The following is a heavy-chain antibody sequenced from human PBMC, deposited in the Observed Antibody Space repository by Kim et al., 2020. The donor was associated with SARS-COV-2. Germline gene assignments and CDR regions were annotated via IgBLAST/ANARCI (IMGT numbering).Heavy chain of an antibody. CDR1: GFTFSSYA. V-gene: IGHV3-30-3*01. J-gene: IGHJ6*02. D-gene: IGHD6-19*01. Sequence: GGSLRLSCAASGFTFSSYAMHWVRQAPGKGLEWVAVISYDGSNKYYADSVKGRFTISRDNSKNTLYLQMNSLRAEDTVVYYCARGRAPSPSSGWYRDTICYYYGMDVWGQGTTVTVSS. CDR2: ISYDGSNK. CDR3: ARGRAPSPSSGWYRDTICYYYGMDV.